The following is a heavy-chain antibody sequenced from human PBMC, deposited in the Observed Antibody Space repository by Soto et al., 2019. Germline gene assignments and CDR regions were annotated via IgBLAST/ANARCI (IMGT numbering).Heavy chain of an antibody. Sequence: SETLSLTCAFSVFFISSGNYWGWIRKPPGKGLEWIGSIFHGGNTYYNPSLKSRVTISVDMSKNQFTLKLNSVTAADTAVYYCAIRRWYDSFDGWGQGTVVIVS. CDR3: AIRRWYDSFDG. J-gene: IGHJ3*01. D-gene: IGHD2-15*01. CDR2: IFHGGNT. V-gene: IGHV4-38-2*01. CDR1: VFFISSGNY.